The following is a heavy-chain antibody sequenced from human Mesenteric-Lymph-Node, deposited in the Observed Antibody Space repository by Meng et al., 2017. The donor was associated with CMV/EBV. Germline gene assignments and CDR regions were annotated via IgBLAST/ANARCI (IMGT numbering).Heavy chain of an antibody. CDR3: AAPPDKVGATLFDY. CDR1: GYTLSKLS. V-gene: IGHV1-24*01. Sequence: KVSGYTLSKLSMHWVRQSPGKGLEGMGGFDPEEGKTVFAQKFQGRVTVTEDTSTDTAYMELSSLSSDDTAVYYCAAPPDKVGATLFDYWGQGTLVTVSS. CDR2: FDPEEGKT. D-gene: IGHD1-26*01. J-gene: IGHJ4*02.